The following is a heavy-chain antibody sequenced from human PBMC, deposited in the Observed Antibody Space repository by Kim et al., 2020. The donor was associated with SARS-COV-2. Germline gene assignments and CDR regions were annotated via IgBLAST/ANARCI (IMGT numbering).Heavy chain of an antibody. V-gene: IGHV4-61*01. CDR3: ARDMTTVGTHAFDI. Sequence: SETLSLTCTVSGGSVSSGSYYWSWIRQPPGKGLEWIGYIYYSGSTNYNPSLKSRVTISVDTSKNQFSLKLSSVTAADTAVYYCARDMTTVGTHAFDIWGQGTMVTVSS. CDR1: GGSVSSGSYY. D-gene: IGHD4-17*01. CDR2: IYYSGST. J-gene: IGHJ3*02.